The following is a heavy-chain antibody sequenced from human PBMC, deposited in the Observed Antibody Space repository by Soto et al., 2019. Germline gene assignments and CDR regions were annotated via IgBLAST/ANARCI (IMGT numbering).Heavy chain of an antibody. V-gene: IGHV3-11*06. CDR1: GFTFSEYY. CDR2: ISSSSSYT. D-gene: IGHD6-13*01. J-gene: IGHJ4*02. CDR3: AREILSLTEGYSTSYYY. Sequence: GGSLRLSCAAPGFTFSEYYMSCIRQASGKGLEWVSYISSSSSYTNYADSVKGRFTISRDNAKNSLYLQMNSLRAEDTAVYYCAREILSLTEGYSTSYYYWCQGTLVTVSS.